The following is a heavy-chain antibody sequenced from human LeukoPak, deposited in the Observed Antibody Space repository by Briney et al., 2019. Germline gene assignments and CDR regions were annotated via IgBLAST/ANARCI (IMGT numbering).Heavy chain of an antibody. CDR1: GYTFTSYY. CDR2: INPSGGST. Sequence: ASVKVSCKASGYTFTSYYMHWVRQAPGQGLEWMGIINPSGGSTSYAQKFQGRVTIIADESTSTAYMELSSLRSEDSAVYYCARVRWSGSYDRDAFDMWGQGTMVTVSS. CDR3: ARVRWSGSYDRDAFDM. J-gene: IGHJ3*02. D-gene: IGHD3-22*01. V-gene: IGHV1-46*01.